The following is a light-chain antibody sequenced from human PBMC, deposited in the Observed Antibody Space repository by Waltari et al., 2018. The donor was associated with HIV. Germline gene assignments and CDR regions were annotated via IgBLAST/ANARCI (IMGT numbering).Light chain of an antibody. CDR1: HTINRHY. V-gene: IGKV3-20*01. CDR2: DSS. CDR3: QQYEASPPMYT. Sequence: EPVLTQSPGTMSLSSGERATLHCRASHTINRHYSTWYHHKPGLPPRLLISDSSTRSPGIHDRLSCGGSGTDFTLTISRLEPEDFSIYFCQQYEASPPMYTFGQGTRLEV. J-gene: IGKJ2*01.